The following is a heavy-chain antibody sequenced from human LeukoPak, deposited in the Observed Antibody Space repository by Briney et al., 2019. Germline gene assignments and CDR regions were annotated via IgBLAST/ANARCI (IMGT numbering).Heavy chain of an antibody. Sequence: PGGSLRLPCAASGFTFSDYWMHWVRQAPGKGLVWVSRIKTDGRDTNYADSVKGRFTISRDNAKNTLYLQMNSLRAEDTAVYYCTSHYDSSGYLPDHWGQGTLVTVSS. CDR1: GFTFSDYW. CDR2: IKTDGRDT. V-gene: IGHV3-74*01. CDR3: TSHYDSSGYLPDH. D-gene: IGHD3-22*01. J-gene: IGHJ5*02.